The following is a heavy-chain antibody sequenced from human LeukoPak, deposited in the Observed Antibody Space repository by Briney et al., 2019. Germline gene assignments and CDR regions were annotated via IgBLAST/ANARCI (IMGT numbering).Heavy chain of an antibody. CDR3: SKDGYNWIPFDD. CDR1: GFTLTTYA. CDR2: VSGTGFTT. D-gene: IGHD1-20*01. V-gene: IGHV3-23*01. Sequence: GGSLRLSCVASGFTLTTYAMSWVRQAPGKGLEWVSSVSGTGFTTHYADSVKGRFTISRDTSKNILSLELGSLHAEDPAAYYCSKDGYNWIPFDDWGQGTLVAVSS. J-gene: IGHJ4*02.